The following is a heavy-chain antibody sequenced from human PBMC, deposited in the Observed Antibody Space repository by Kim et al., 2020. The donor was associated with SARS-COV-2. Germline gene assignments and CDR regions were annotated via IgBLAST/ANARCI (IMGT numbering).Heavy chain of an antibody. CDR1: GFTFSIDS. CDR3: ARVPSSWSFDS. Sequence: GGSLRLSCAASGFTFSIDSMNWVRQAPGKGLEWVSHISGSSGNIYYADSVKGRFTIPRDNAKNSLYLQMKGLRDEDTAVYYCARVPSSWSFDSWGQGTLVTVSS. V-gene: IGHV3-48*02. CDR2: ISGSSGNI. D-gene: IGHD6-13*01. J-gene: IGHJ4*02.